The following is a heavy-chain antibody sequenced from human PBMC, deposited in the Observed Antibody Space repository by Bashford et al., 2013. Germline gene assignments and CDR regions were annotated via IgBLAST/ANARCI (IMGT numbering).Heavy chain of an antibody. J-gene: IGHJ4*02. CDR3: ARSAPHCSGGSCYGY. CDR1: GYTFTSYG. D-gene: IGHD2-15*01. CDR2: ISAYNGNT. Sequence: ASVKVSCKASGYTFTSYGISWVRQAPGQGLEWMGWISAYNGNTNYAQKLQGRVTMTTDTSTSTAYMELRSLRSDDTAVYYCARSAPHCSGGSCYGYWGQGTLVTVSS. V-gene: IGHV1-18*01.